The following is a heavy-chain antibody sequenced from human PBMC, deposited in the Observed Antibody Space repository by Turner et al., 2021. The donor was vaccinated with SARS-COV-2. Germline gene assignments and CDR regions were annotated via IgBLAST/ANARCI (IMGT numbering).Heavy chain of an antibody. Sequence: QLQLQESGPGLVKPSETLSLTCTASGASVNNSDYYWAWIRQPPEKGLEWIGNIYYSGTTYYNPSLKSRVTISVDTSKNQFSLKLTSVTAADTAVYFCARDTRVVPLWVDSWGQGTLVTVSS. CDR2: IYYSGTT. V-gene: IGHV4-39*02. J-gene: IGHJ4*02. CDR3: ARDTRVVPLWVDS. D-gene: IGHD2-2*01. CDR1: GASVNNSDYY.